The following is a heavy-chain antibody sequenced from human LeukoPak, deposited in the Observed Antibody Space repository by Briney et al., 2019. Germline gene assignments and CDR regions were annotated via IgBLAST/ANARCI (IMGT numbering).Heavy chain of an antibody. CDR1: GYSFTSYW. CDR3: ARHYDSSGGHYSH. CDR2: IYPGDSDT. D-gene: IGHD3-22*01. J-gene: IGHJ4*02. V-gene: IGHV5-51*01. Sequence: GESLKISCKGSGYSFTSYWLGWVRQMPGKGLEWMGIIYPGDSDTRYSPSFQGQVTISADKSISTAYLQWSSLKASDTAMYYCARHYDSSGGHYSHWGQGTLVTVFS.